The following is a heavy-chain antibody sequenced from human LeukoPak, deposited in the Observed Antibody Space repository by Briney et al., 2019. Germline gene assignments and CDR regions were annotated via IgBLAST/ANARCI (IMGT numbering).Heavy chain of an antibody. J-gene: IGHJ2*01. V-gene: IGHV3-23*01. CDR3: AKDSGSYDYWYFDL. Sequence: GGSLRLSCAASRFTFGSYAMSWVRQAPGKGLEWVSTISASGGSTDYADSVKGRFTISRDNSKNTLYLQMNSLRAEDTAVYYCAKDSGSYDYWYFDLWGRGTLVTVSS. CDR1: RFTFGSYA. D-gene: IGHD1-26*01. CDR2: ISASGGST.